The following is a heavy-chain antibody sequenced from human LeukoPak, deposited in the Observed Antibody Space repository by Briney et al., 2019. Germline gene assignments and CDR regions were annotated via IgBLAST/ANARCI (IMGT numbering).Heavy chain of an antibody. CDR2: ISDSGDIT. D-gene: IGHD6-13*01. J-gene: IGHJ4*02. CDR3: ARGRGRAAAASFDY. CDR1: GFAFSNQA. V-gene: IGHV3-23*01. Sequence: GGSLRLSCAAPGFAFSNQAMGWVRQAPGKGLEWVSVISDSGDITYYADSAKGRFTISRDNSKNTLFLQMNSLRVEDTAVYYCARGRGRAAAASFDYWGQGTLVTVSS.